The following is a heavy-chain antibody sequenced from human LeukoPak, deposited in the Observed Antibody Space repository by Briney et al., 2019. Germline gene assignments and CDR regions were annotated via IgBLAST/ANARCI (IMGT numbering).Heavy chain of an antibody. Sequence: PSETLSLTCTVSGGSISSYYWSWIRQPPGKGLEWIGYIYYSGSTNYNPSLKSRVTISVDTSKNQFSLKLSSVTAADTAVYYCARAGDSSSWYPSSYFDYWGQGTLVTVFS. CDR2: IYYSGST. V-gene: IGHV4-59*01. CDR1: GGSISSYY. J-gene: IGHJ4*02. CDR3: ARAGDSSSWYPSSYFDY. D-gene: IGHD6-13*01.